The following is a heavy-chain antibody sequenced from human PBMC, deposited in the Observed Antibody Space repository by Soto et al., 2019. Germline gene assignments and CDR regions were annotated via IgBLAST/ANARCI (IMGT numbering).Heavy chain of an antibody. V-gene: IGHV3-23*01. CDR3: AKAIENYSTGYYKPFYYFGVDV. J-gene: IGHJ6*02. CDR2: ISGSRGTT. Sequence: EVQLLESGGGLVQPGGSLSLSCAASGFTFSPYAMSWVRQAPGKGLEWVSAISGSRGTTFYADSVKGRFTISRDNSKNMLYLQMSSLRAEDTAVYYCAKAIENYSTGYYKPFYYFGVDVWGQGTTVTVSS. CDR1: GFTFSPYA. D-gene: IGHD3-22*01.